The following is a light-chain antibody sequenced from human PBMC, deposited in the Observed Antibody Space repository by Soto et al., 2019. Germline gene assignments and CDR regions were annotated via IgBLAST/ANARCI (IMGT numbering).Light chain of an antibody. CDR2: DDT. V-gene: IGLV3-21*02. CDR1: DIGDKS. CDR3: QVWDSDSHNVV. Sequence: LTQPPSVSVGPGQTANITCGGDDIGDKSVHWYQQMAGQAPVVVVSDDTDRPSGIPERFSGSNSGNTATLTISRVEVGDEADYYCQVWDSDSHNVVFGGGTKLTVL. J-gene: IGLJ2*01.